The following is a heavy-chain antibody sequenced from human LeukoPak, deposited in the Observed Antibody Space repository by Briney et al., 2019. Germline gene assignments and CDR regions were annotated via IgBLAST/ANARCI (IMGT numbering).Heavy chain of an antibody. CDR2: ISANSLHI. J-gene: IGHJ3*02. V-gene: IGHV3-21*06. CDR3: ARDGGSARWDAFDI. CDR1: GFTFSDQS. Sequence: GSLRLSCAASGFTFSDQSMNWVRQAPGKGLEWVSSISANSLHIFYADSVRGRFTISRDNAKNSLYLQMSSLRAEDTAVYYCARDGGSARWDAFDIWGQGTMVTVSS. D-gene: IGHD2-15*01.